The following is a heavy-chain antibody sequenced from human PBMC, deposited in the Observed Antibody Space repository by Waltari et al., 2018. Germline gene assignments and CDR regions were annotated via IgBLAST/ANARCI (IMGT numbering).Heavy chain of an antibody. J-gene: IGHJ5*02. CDR1: GGSISSGSYY. D-gene: IGHD4-17*01. V-gene: IGHV4-61*02. Sequence: QVQLQESGPGLVKPSQTLSLTCTVSGGSISSGSYYWSWIRQPAGKGLEWIGRIYTSGSTNYNPSLKSRVTISVDTSKNQFSLKLSSVTAADTAVYYCARVRYGDYDNWFDPWGQGTLVTVSS. CDR2: IYTSGST. CDR3: ARVRYGDYDNWFDP.